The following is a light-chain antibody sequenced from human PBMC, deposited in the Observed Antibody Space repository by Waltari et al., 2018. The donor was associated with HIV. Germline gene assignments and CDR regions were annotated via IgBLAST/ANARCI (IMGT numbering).Light chain of an antibody. V-gene: IGKV1-5*03. CDR1: QSISSW. CDR2: KAS. CDR3: QQYNSPWT. J-gene: IGKJ1*01. Sequence: MQMTQFPYTLFASVRDRVTITCRASQSISSWLAWYQQKPGKAPKLLIYKASSLESGVPSRFSGSGSGTEFTLTISSLQPDDFATYYCQQYNSPWTFGQGTKVEIK.